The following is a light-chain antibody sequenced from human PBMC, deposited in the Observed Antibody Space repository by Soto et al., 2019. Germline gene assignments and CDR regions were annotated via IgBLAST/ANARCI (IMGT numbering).Light chain of an antibody. V-gene: IGKV3-15*01. CDR2: GAF. J-gene: IGKJ4*01. Sequence: ERVMTQAPATLSVSPGERATLSCRASQSVSSDLAWYQQKPGQGPRLLIYGAFNRATGVPARFSGSGSGTEFTLTISSLQSEDFAVYYCQQYNNWPLTFGGWTKVEIK. CDR1: QSVSSD. CDR3: QQYNNWPLT.